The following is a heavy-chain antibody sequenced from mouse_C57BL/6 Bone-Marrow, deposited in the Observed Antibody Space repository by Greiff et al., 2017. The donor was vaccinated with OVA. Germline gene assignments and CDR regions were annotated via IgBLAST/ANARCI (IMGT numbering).Heavy chain of an antibody. CDR3: ASDALDWYFDV. V-gene: IGHV7-1*01. Sequence: EVMLVESGGGLVQSGRSLRLSCATSGFTFSDFYMEWVRQAPGKGLEWIAASRNKANDYTTEYSASVKGRFIVSRDTSQSILYLQMNALRAEDTAIYYCASDALDWYFDVWGTGTTVTVSS. J-gene: IGHJ1*03. CDR2: SRNKANDYTT. CDR1: GFTFSDFY.